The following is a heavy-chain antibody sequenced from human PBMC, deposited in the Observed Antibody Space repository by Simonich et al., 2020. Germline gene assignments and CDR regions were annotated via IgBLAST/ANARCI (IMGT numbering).Heavy chain of an antibody. D-gene: IGHD6-13*01. V-gene: IGHV3-30*04. CDR3: ARELSKNGEAAAGYYFDY. CDR2: LSYDESNK. J-gene: IGHJ4*02. Sequence: QVQLVESGGGVVQPGRYLRLSCAASGFTFSSSGMHRVRQAPGKGRKGLAVLSYDESNKYYADAVKGRFTISRDNSKNTLYLQRNSLRAEDTAVYYCARELSKNGEAAAGYYFDYWGQGTLVTVSS. CDR1: GFTFSSSG.